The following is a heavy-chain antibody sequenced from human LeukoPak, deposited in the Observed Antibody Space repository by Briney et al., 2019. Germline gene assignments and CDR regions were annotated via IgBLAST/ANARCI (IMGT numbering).Heavy chain of an antibody. CDR2: TYYRSRWDN. CDR3: TRDATRTGWFDP. D-gene: IGHD1-14*01. CDR1: GDSVSNNRAA. J-gene: IGHJ5*02. Sequence: SQTLSLTCAISGDSVSNNRAAWNWIRQSPSRGLEWLGRTYYRSRWDNDYAVSVKSRITINPDTSKNQVSLQLNSVTPEDTAVYYCTRDATRTGWFDPWGQGTLATVSS. V-gene: IGHV6-1*01.